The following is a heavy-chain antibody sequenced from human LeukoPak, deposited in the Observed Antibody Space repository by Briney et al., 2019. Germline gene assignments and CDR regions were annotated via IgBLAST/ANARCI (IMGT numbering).Heavy chain of an antibody. D-gene: IGHD4-23*01. V-gene: IGHV6-1*01. J-gene: IGHJ5*02. CDR2: TYYTSKWTG. CDR1: GDNFSSGSSS. Sequence: SQTLSLTCAISGDNFSSGSSSWHWLRQSPSRGLEWLGRTYYTSKWTGDSALSVRSRIAITPDTSKNHFTLQLNSVTRDDTAVYYCVRRAKGNSYFDPWGQGTLVVVSS. CDR3: VRRAKGNSYFDP.